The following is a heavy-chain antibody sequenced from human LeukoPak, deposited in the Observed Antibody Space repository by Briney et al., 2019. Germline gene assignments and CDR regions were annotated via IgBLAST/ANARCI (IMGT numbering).Heavy chain of an antibody. J-gene: IGHJ3*02. CDR2: VTGSGGTT. CDR3: TREHMGVSAFDI. V-gene: IGHV3-23*01. D-gene: IGHD1-26*01. CDR1: GFTFSSHG. Sequence: GGSLRLSCAASGFTFSSHGMNWVRQAPGKGLEWVSGVTGSGGTTYYADSVKGRFTVSRDNSKNTLYLQLNSLRADDTAIYYCTREHMGVSAFDIWGQGTMVTVSS.